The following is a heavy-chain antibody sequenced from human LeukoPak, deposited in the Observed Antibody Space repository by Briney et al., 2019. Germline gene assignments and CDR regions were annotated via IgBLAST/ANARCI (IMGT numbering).Heavy chain of an antibody. CDR2: IISSGSTI. J-gene: IGHJ4*02. CDR1: GFTFSDYY. CDR3: ARYPYDFWSGYYLPFDY. V-gene: IGHV3-11*01. Sequence: GGSLRLSCGASGFTFSDYYMSWIRQAPGKGLEWVSYIISSGSTIYYADSVKGRFTISRDNAKNSLYLQMNSLRAEDTAVYYCARYPYDFWSGYYLPFDYWGQGTLVTVSS. D-gene: IGHD3-3*01.